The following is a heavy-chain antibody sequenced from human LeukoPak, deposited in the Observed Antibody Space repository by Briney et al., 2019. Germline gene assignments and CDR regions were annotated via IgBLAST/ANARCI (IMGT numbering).Heavy chain of an antibody. D-gene: IGHD2-15*01. J-gene: IGHJ6*04. Sequence: ASVKVSCKASGYTLTNYYIHWVRQAPGQGLEWLGWINPATGGTNYAQKFQGRVTMTRDTSITTAYMALSRLTSDETAVYFCARGGYCSTSSCSYGMDVWGKGTTVTVSS. V-gene: IGHV1-2*02. CDR2: INPATGGT. CDR1: GYTLTNYY. CDR3: ARGGYCSTSSCSYGMDV.